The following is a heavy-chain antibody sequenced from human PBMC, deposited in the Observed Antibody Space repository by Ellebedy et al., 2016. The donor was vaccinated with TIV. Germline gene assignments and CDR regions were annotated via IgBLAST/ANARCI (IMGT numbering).Heavy chain of an antibody. CDR2: INPSGGST. V-gene: IGHV1-46*01. CDR1: GYTFTSYY. Sequence: ASVKVSCXASGYTFTSYYMHWVRQTPGQGLEWMGIINPSGGSTSYAQKFQGRVTMTRDTSTSTVYMELSSLRSEDTAVYYCARGGSSGWYGDDAFDIWGQGTMVTVSS. CDR3: ARGGSSGWYGDDAFDI. D-gene: IGHD6-19*01. J-gene: IGHJ3*02.